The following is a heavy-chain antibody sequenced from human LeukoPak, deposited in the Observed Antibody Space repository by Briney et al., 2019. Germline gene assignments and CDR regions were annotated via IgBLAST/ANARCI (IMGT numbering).Heavy chain of an antibody. V-gene: IGHV1-2*02. Sequence: ASEKVSCKASGYTFTGYYMHWVRQAPGQVLEWMVWINPNSGGTNYAQKLQGRVTMTRDTSISTAYMELSRLRSDDTAVYYCARDTPYSSGWYRWGQGTLVTVSS. J-gene: IGHJ5*02. CDR3: ARDTPYSSGWYR. CDR1: GYTFTGYY. CDR2: INPNSGGT. D-gene: IGHD6-19*01.